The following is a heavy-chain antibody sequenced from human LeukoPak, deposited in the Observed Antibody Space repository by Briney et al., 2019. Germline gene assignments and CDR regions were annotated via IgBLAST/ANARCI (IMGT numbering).Heavy chain of an antibody. D-gene: IGHD3-9*01. J-gene: IGHJ4*02. Sequence: RGSLRLSCAASGFTFSSYGMHWVRQAPGKGLEWVAFIRYDGSNKYYADSVKGRFTISRDNSKNTLYLQMNSLRAEDTAVYYCAKDGDSDGYFDWLLYGYYFDYWGQGTLVTVSS. V-gene: IGHV3-30*02. CDR3: AKDGDSDGYFDWLLYGYYFDY. CDR2: IRYDGSNK. CDR1: GFTFSSYG.